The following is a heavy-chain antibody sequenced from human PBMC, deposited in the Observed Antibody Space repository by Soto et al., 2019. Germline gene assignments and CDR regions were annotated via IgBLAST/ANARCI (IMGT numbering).Heavy chain of an antibody. D-gene: IGHD6-13*01. Sequence: SETLSLTCTVSCGSISSGGYYWSWILQHPGKGLEWIGYIYYSGSTYYNPSLKSRVTISVDTSKNQFSLKLSSVTAADTAVYYCARDRFIAAAGRDYYYYGMEVWGQGTTVNVSS. CDR3: ARDRFIAAAGRDYYYYGMEV. J-gene: IGHJ6*01. CDR1: CGSISSGGYY. V-gene: IGHV4-31*03. CDR2: IYYSGST.